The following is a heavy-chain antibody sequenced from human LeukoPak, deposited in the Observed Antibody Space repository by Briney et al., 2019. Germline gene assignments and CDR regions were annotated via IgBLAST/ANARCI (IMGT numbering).Heavy chain of an antibody. CDR3: ARFGSYAPVDY. V-gene: IGHV4-4*07. D-gene: IGHD1-26*01. CDR1: GGSISSYY. CDR2: IYTSGST. J-gene: IGHJ4*02. Sequence: SETLSLTCTVSGGSISSYYWSWIRQPAGKGLEWIGRIYTSGSTNYNPSLKSRVTLSVDTAKNQFSLELSSVTAADTAVYYCARFGSYAPVDYWGQGTLVTVSS.